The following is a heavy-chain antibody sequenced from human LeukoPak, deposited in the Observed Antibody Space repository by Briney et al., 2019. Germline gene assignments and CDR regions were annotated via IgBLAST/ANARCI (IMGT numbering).Heavy chain of an antibody. J-gene: IGHJ5*02. Sequence: SETLSLTCGVSGGSISSGGYSWSWIRQPPGKGLEWIGYIYHSGSTYYNPSLKSRVTISVDRSKNQFSLKLSSVTAADTAVYYCARRIVVKNWFDPWGQGTLVTVSS. CDR3: ARRIVVKNWFDP. D-gene: IGHD2-21*01. CDR2: IYHSGST. CDR1: GGSISSGGYS. V-gene: IGHV4-30-2*01.